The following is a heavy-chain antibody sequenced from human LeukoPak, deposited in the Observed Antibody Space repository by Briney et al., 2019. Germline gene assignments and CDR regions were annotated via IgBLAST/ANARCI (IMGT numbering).Heavy chain of an antibody. CDR3: AKEIYYDSSAFFDY. J-gene: IGHJ4*02. CDR1: GFAFSSQA. D-gene: IGHD3-22*01. V-gene: IGHV3-23*01. CDR2: ISDSGSLT. Sequence: GGSLRLSCAASGFAFSSQAMGWVRQAPGKGLEWVSVISDSGSLTYYADSVKGRFTISRDNSKNTLYLQMNSLRTEDTAVYFCAKEIYYDSSAFFDYWGQGTLVTVSS.